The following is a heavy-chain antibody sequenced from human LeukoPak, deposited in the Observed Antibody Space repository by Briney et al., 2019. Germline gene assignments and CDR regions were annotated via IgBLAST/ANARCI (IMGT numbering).Heavy chain of an antibody. D-gene: IGHD3-16*02. J-gene: IGHJ4*02. V-gene: IGHV4-38-2*01. CDR1: GYSISSGYY. CDR3: ARLRMISFGGVIAYFDY. Sequence: PSETLSLTCAVSGYSISSGYYWGWIRQPPGKGLEWIGNIYHSGSTYYNPSLKSRVTISVDTSKNQFSLNPSSVTAADTAVYYCARLRMISFGGVIAYFDYWGQGTLVTVSS. CDR2: IYHSGST.